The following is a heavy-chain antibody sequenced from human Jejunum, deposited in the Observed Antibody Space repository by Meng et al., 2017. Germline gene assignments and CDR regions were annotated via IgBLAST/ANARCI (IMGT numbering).Heavy chain of an antibody. J-gene: IGHJ3*02. CDR1: GFTFSSYA. Sequence: GESLKISCAASGFTFSSYAMSWVRQAPGKGLGWVAAISGSGGSTYYADSVKGRFTISRDNSKNTLDLQMNSLRAEETAVYYCAKSRPVLLWFGELFNAFDIWGQGTMVTVSS. CDR2: ISGSGGST. D-gene: IGHD3-10*01. CDR3: AKSRPVLLWFGELFNAFDI. V-gene: IGHV3-23*01.